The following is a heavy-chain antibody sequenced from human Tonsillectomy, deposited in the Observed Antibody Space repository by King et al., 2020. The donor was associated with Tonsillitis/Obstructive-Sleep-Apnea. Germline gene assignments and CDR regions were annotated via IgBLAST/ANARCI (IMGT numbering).Heavy chain of an antibody. J-gene: IGHJ4*02. CDR1: GGSISSSSYY. CDR2: IYYSGST. CDR3: ASPQYSGSYYYFDY. V-gene: IGHV4-39*01. D-gene: IGHD1-26*01. Sequence: LQLQESGPGLVKPSETLSLTCTVSGGSISSSSYYWGWIRQPPGKGLEWIGNIYYSGSTYYNPSLKSRVTISVDTSKNQFSLNLSSVTAADTAVYYCASPQYSGSYYYFDYWGQGTLVTVSS.